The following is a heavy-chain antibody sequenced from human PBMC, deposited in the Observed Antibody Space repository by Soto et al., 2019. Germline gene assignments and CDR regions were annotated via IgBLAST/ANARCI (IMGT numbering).Heavy chain of an antibody. CDR3: ARWEVRGVIIHNWFAP. CDR1: GFTFSSYG. V-gene: IGHV3-33*01. Sequence: GGSLRLSCAASGFTFSSYGMHWVRQAPGKGLEWVAVIWYDGSNKYYADSVKGRFTISRDNSKNTLYLQMNSLRAEDTAVYYCARWEVRGVIIHNWFAPWGQGTLVTVSS. CDR2: IWYDGSNK. J-gene: IGHJ5*02. D-gene: IGHD3-10*01.